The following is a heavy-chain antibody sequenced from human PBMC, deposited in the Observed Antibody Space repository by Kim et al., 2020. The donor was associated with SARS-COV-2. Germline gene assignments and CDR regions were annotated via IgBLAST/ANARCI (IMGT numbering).Heavy chain of an antibody. J-gene: IGHJ5*02. CDR2: ISWNSGSI. Sequence: GGSLRLSCAASGFTFGDYAMHWVRQAPGKGLEWVSGISWNSGSIGYADSVKGRFTISRDNAKNSLYLQMNSLRAEDTALYYCAKGIAAAGNWFDPWGQGTLITVSS. V-gene: IGHV3-9*01. D-gene: IGHD6-13*01. CDR1: GFTFGDYA. CDR3: AKGIAAAGNWFDP.